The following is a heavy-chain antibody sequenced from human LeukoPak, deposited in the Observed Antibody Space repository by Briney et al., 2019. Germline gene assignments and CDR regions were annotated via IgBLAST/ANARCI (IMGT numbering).Heavy chain of an antibody. V-gene: IGHV1-69*01. CDR1: GGTFSSYA. CDR2: IIPIFGTA. D-gene: IGHD3-9*01. CDR3: ASPFRPLRYFDWLCFDY. J-gene: IGHJ4*02. Sequence: GASVKVSCKASGGTFSSYAISWVRQAPGQGLEWMGGIIPIFGTANYAQKFQGRVTITADESTSTAYMELSSLRSEDTAVYYCASPFRPLRYFDWLCFDYWGQGTLVTVSS.